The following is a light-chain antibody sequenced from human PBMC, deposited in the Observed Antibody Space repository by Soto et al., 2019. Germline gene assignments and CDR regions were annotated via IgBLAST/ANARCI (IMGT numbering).Light chain of an antibody. CDR3: QSYDSSLHASV. J-gene: IGLJ1*01. CDR1: SSNIGAGYD. V-gene: IGLV1-40*01. CDR2: GNT. Sequence: QSVLTQPPSVSGAPGQRVTISCTGSSSNIGAGYDVHWYQQLPGTAPKLLIYGNTNRPSGVPDRFSGSKSGSSASLAITGLQAEDEADYYCQSYDSSLHASVFGTGTQLTVL.